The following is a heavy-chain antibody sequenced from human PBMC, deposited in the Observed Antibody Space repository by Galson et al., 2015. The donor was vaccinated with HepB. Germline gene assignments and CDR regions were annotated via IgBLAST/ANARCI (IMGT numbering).Heavy chain of an antibody. CDR1: GFTFSSYG. CDR2: ISYDGSNK. Sequence: SLRLSCAASGFTFSSYGMHWVRQAPGKGLEWVAVISYDGSNKYYADSVKGRFTISRDNSKNTLYLQMNSLRAEDTAVYYCAREWELPIRGGFDYWGQGTLVTVSS. D-gene: IGHD1-26*01. J-gene: IGHJ4*02. CDR3: AREWELPIRGGFDY. V-gene: IGHV3-30*03.